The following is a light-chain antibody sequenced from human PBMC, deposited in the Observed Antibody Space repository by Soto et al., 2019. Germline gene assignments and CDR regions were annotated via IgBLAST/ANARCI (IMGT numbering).Light chain of an antibody. V-gene: IGKV1-39*01. CDR2: AAS. J-gene: IGKJ1*01. CDR1: QSISSY. Sequence: DIPMTQSPSSLSASVGDRVTITCRPSQSISSYLNWYQQKPGKAPNLLIYAASSLQSGVPSRFSASGSGTDFTLTISSLQPEDFATYYCQQSYGSPWTFGQGTKVEI. CDR3: QQSYGSPWT.